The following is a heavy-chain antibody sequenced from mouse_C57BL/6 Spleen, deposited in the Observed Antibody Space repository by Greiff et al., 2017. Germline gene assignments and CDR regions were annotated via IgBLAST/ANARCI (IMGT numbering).Heavy chain of an antibody. CDR2: IDPSDSDT. CDR3: ARGDGYDSLGCDY. V-gene: IGHV1-52*01. Sequence: VQLQQPGAELVRPGSSVKLSCKASGYTFTSYWMHWVKQRPIQGLEWIGNIDPSDSDTHYNQKFKDKATLTADKSSSTAYMQLSSLTSEDSAVYYCARGDGYDSLGCDYWGQGTTVTVSS. D-gene: IGHD2-2*01. CDR1: GYTFTSYW. J-gene: IGHJ2*01.